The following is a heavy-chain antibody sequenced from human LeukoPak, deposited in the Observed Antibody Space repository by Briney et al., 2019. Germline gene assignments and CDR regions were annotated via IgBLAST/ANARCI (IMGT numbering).Heavy chain of an antibody. CDR3: GGSCYSY. CDR1: GGTFSSYA. J-gene: IGHJ4*02. Sequence: SVKVSCKASGGTFSSYAISWVRQAPGQGLEWMGRIIPIIDLANYAQKFQGRVTITADESTSTAYMELSSLRSEDTAIYCNGGSCYSYWGQGTLVTIS. V-gene: IGHV1-69*04. CDR2: IIPIIDLA. D-gene: IGHD2-15*01.